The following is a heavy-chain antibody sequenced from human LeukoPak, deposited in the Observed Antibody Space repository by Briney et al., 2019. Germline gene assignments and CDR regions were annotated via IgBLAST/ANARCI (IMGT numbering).Heavy chain of an antibody. CDR3: ARRAHYCSSTVCGYANLDY. CDR1: GGSISSGGYY. D-gene: IGHD2-2*01. CDR2: ISGDDQDK. Sequence: LSLTCTVSGGSISSGGYYWSWIRQHPGKGLEWVSDISGDDQDKYYADSVKGRFTISRDNAKNSLYLQVKSLRADDTAVYYCARRAHYCSSTVCGYANLDYWGQGTLVTVSS. V-gene: IGHV3-11*01. J-gene: IGHJ4*02.